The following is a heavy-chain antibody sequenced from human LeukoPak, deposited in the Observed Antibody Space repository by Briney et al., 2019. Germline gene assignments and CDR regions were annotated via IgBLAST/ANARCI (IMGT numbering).Heavy chain of an antibody. V-gene: IGHV4-34*01. CDR2: INHSGST. CDR1: GGSFSGYY. J-gene: IGHJ3*02. CDR3: ARDVLLWFGATNKKNAFDI. D-gene: IGHD3-10*01. Sequence: SETLSLTCAVYGGSFSGYYWSWIRQPPGKGLEWIGEINHSGSTNYNPSLKSRVTISVDTSKNQFSLKLSSVTAADTAVYYCARDVLLWFGATNKKNAFDIWGQGTMVTVSS.